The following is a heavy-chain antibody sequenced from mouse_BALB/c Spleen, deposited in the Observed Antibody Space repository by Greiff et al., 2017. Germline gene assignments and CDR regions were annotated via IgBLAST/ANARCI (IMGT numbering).Heavy chain of an antibody. V-gene: IGHV2-3*01. CDR3: AKDKYDGGIGY. J-gene: IGHJ2*01. CDR2: IWGDEST. Sequence: VKLEESGPGLVAPSQSLSITCTVSGFSLTSYGVSWVRQPPGTGLEWLGVIWGDESTNDHSALIARLSISKDNSKCQVFLKLNSQQTDATATYYCAKDKYDGGIGYWGQGTTLTVST. CDR1: GFSLTSYG. D-gene: IGHD2-12*01.